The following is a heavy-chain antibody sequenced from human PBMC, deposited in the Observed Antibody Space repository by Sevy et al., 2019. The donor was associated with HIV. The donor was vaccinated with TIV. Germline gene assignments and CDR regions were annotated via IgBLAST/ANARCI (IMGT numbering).Heavy chain of an antibody. V-gene: IGHV3-11*01. CDR1: GFTVSDYY. D-gene: IGHD2-2*02. Sequence: GGSLRLSCSASGFTVSDYYMTWIRQAPGKGLEWGSYISRSGSTKNYADSVEGRFTISRDNAKNALYLKMNGLRAEDTAVYYCAGVRILYADWYFDFWGRGTLVTVSS. CDR3: AGVRILYADWYFDF. CDR2: ISRSGSTK. J-gene: IGHJ2*01.